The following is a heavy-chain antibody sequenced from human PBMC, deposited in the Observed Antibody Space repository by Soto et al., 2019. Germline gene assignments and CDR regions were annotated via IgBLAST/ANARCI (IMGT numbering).Heavy chain of an antibody. CDR3: ARGGIEGVTWNWFDT. CDR1: GFTFSSHD. D-gene: IGHD3-16*01. V-gene: IGHV3-13*01. CDR2: IESDGDA. Sequence: EVQLVESGGGLVQPGGSLRLSCTASGFTFSSHDMHWVRQVTGKGLEWVSGIESDGDAKYLASVKGRFSIYRENAKNSLHLQMNSLRVEDTAVYYCARGGIEGVTWNWFDTWGQGTLVTVSS. J-gene: IGHJ5*02.